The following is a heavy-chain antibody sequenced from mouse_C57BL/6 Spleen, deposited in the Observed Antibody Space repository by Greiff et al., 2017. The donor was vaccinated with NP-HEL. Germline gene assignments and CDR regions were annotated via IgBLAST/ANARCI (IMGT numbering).Heavy chain of an antibody. J-gene: IGHJ4*01. CDR3: ARDYGSRMDY. V-gene: IGHV1-82*01. Sequence: VQLQQSGPELVKPGASVKLSCKASGYTFTSYDINWVKQRPGKGLEWIGRIYPGDGDTNYNGKFKGKATLTADKSSSTAYMQLSSLTSEDSAVYFCARDYGSRMDYWGQGTSVTVSS. CDR1: GYTFTSYD. D-gene: IGHD1-1*01. CDR2: IYPGDGDT.